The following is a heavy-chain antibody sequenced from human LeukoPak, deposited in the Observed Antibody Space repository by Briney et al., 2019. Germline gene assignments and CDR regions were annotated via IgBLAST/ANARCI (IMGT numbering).Heavy chain of an antibody. V-gene: IGHV1-46*01. CDR3: ARAPNRDGYHYYYYMDV. D-gene: IGHD5-24*01. CDR2: INPSGGST. CDR1: GYTFTDYY. Sequence: ASVKVSCKASGYTFTDYYMHWVRQAPGQGLEWMGWINPSGGSTSYAQKFQGRVTMTRDMSTSTVYMELSSLRSEDTAVYYCARAPNRDGYHYYYYMDVWGKGTTVTVSS. J-gene: IGHJ6*03.